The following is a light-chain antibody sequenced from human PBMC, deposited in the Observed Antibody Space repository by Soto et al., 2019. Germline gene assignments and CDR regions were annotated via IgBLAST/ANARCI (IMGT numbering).Light chain of an antibody. V-gene: IGKV3-15*01. CDR3: QQYNNRPPIT. CDR1: QSVGTK. CDR2: DAS. Sequence: EIVMTQSPATLSVSPGEGATLTCRASQSVGTKLAWYQQKPGQAPRLLIYDASTRATGVPARFGGSGSGTEFTLNISSLQSEDFAVYSCQQYNNRPPITFGQGTRLESK. J-gene: IGKJ5*01.